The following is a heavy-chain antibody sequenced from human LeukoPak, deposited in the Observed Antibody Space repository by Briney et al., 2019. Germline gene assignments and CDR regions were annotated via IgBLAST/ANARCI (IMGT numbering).Heavy chain of an antibody. D-gene: IGHD4-17*01. Sequence: GGSLRLPCAASGFTFSSYAMSCARQAPGKGLEWVSGMGGSGVSTYYADSVKGRFTISRDNSKNTLYLQMNSLRAEDTAVYYCAKADYGDYVRFPDWGQGTLVTVSS. J-gene: IGHJ4*02. CDR2: MGGSGVST. V-gene: IGHV3-23*01. CDR1: GFTFSSYA. CDR3: AKADYGDYVRFPD.